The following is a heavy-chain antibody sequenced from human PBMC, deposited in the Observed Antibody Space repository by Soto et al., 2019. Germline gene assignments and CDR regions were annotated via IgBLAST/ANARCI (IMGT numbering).Heavy chain of an antibody. CDR2: IYYSGST. V-gene: IGHV4-39*01. CDR3: VTAYGEPWYFDL. D-gene: IGHD4-17*01. J-gene: IGHJ2*01. Sequence: SETLSLTCTVSGGSISSSSDYWGWIRQPPGKGLEWIGRIYYSGSTYYSPSLKSRVTIAVDTSKNQFSVKLSSVTAADTAVYYCVTAYGEPWYFDLWGRGTLVTVSS. CDR1: GGSISSSSDY.